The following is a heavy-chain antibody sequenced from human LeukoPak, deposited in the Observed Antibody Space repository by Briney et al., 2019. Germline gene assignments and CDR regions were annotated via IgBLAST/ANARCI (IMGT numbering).Heavy chain of an antibody. D-gene: IGHD3-10*01. CDR1: GYTFTSYG. J-gene: IGHJ4*02. CDR3: ASGVFGAGLWFGGSYDY. CDR2: ISAYNGNT. V-gene: IGHV1-18*01. Sequence: ASVKVSCKASGYTFTSYGISWVRQAPGQGLEWMGWISAYNGNTNYAQKLQGRVTMTTDTSTSTAYMELRSLRSDDTAVYYCASGVFGAGLWFGGSYDYWGQGTLVTVSS.